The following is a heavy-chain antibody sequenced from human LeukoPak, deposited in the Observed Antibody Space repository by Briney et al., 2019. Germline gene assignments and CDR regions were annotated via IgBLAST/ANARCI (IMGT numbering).Heavy chain of an antibody. CDR1: SGSISSGSNC. CDR2: IYTSGNT. V-gene: IGHV4-61*02. J-gene: IGHJ6*03. Sequence: SQTLSLTCTVSSGSISSGSNCCGWIRQPAWKGLEWFGRIYTSGNTNYDHSVKSRVTISVDTSKNQFSLKLSTVTAADTAVYYCARDLDYYYYYMDVWGKGTTVTVSS. CDR3: ARDLDYYYYYMDV.